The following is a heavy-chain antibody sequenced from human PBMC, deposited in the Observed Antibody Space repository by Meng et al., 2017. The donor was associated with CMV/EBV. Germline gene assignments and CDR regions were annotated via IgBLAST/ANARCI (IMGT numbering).Heavy chain of an antibody. CDR1: GFTFSSYG. V-gene: IGHV3-30*19. J-gene: IGHJ6*02. Sequence: GGSLRLSCAASGFTFSSYGMHWVRQAPGKGLEWVAVISYDGSNKYYADSVKGRFTISRDNSKNTLYLQMNSLRAEDTAVYYCARDRILVPSAYYGMDVWGQGTTVTVSS. CDR3: ARDRILVPSAYYGMDV. D-gene: IGHD2-2*01. CDR2: ISYDGSNK.